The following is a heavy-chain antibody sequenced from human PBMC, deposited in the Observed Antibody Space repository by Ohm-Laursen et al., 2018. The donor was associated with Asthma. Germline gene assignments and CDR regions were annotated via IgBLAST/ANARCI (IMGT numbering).Heavy chain of an antibody. CDR1: GYTFTSYA. J-gene: IGHJ5*02. V-gene: IGHV1-3*01. D-gene: IGHD2-21*02. Sequence: SSVKVSCKASGYTFTSYAMHWVRQAPGQRLEWMGWINAGNGNTKYSQKFQGRVTITRDTSASTAYMELSSLRSEDTAVYYCARALTVNWFDPWGQGTLVTVSS. CDR3: ARALTVNWFDP. CDR2: INAGNGNT.